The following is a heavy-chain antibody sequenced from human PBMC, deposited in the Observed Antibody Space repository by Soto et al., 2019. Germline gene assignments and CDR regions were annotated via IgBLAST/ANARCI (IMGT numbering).Heavy chain of an antibody. CDR1: GFTFMGNA. CDR2: ISGDGADT. V-gene: IGHV3-23*01. Sequence: VGSLRLSCVASGFTFMGNAMSWVRQAPGKGLEWVSAISGDGADTYYADSVRGRFTISRDNSKNTLSLQMNSLRDEDTALYYCVKDFRCADWGQGTRVTVSS. CDR3: VKDFRCAD. J-gene: IGHJ4*02. D-gene: IGHD2-8*01.